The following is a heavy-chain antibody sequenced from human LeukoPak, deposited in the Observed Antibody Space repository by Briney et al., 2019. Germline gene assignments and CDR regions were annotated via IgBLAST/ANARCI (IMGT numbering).Heavy chain of an antibody. CDR1: EFTFSSYA. D-gene: IGHD1-26*01. J-gene: IGHJ3*02. CDR3: GQVRSESYWTAALNT. Sequence: GGSLRLSCAASEFTFSSYAMSWVRQAPGKGLEWVSAISGSGGNTYYVDSVKGRFTISRDNSKNTLYLQMNSLRAEATAVYNCGQVRSESYWTAALNTWGKETLFTVSS. V-gene: IGHV3-23*01. CDR2: ISGSGGNT.